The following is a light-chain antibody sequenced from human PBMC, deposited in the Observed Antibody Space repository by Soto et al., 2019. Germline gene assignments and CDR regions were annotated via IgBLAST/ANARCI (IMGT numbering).Light chain of an antibody. V-gene: IGLV1-40*01. Sequence: QSVLTQPPSVSGAPGQRVTISCSGTSSNIGAGYDVHWYLQVPGTAPKLLLSGNNNRPSGVPDRFSGSRSGTSASRAITGLQAEYESDYYCQCVDTNLRGSVFGGGTKRPVL. J-gene: IGLJ3*02. CDR2: GNN. CDR3: QCVDTNLRGSV. CDR1: SSNIGAGYD.